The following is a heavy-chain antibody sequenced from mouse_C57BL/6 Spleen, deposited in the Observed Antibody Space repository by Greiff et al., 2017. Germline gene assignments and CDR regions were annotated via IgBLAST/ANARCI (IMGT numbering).Heavy chain of an antibody. CDR1: GYTFTSYW. CDR3: ARSLYYGSSFDY. D-gene: IGHD1-1*01. CDR2: IDPSDSYT. V-gene: IGHV1-69*01. J-gene: IGHJ2*01. Sequence: QVQLQQPGAELVMPGASVKLSCKASGYTFTSYWMHWVKQRPGQGLEWIGEIDPSDSYTNYNQKFKGKSTLPVDKSSRTAYMQLSSLTSEDSAVYYCARSLYYGSSFDYWGQGTTLTVSS.